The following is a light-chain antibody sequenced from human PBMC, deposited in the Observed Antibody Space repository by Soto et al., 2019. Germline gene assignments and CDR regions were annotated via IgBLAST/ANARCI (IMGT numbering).Light chain of an antibody. V-gene: IGKV3D-15*01. CDR2: GAS. Sequence: EVVMTQSPATLSVSPGERATISCRASQSVSRILAWYPQNPGQAPRLLIFGASTRATGIPARFSGSWSGIEFTLPISSLQSEDFAVYYCQQYNNWPLYTCGQGTKLDIK. J-gene: IGKJ2*01. CDR1: QSVSRI. CDR3: QQYNNWPLYT.